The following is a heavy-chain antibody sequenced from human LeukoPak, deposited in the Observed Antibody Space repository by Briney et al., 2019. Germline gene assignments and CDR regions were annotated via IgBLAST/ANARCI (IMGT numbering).Heavy chain of an antibody. CDR1: GFIFSDSY. CDR2: ISSSDSTI. V-gene: IGHV3-11*01. CDR3: AKGSASSRPYYFDY. J-gene: IGHJ4*02. D-gene: IGHD2-15*01. Sequence: GGSLRLSCATSGFIFSDSYMSWIRQAPGKGLEWISYISSSDSTISYADSVKGRFTISWDNAKKSLYLQMNSLRAEDTAVYYCAKGSASSRPYYFDYWGQGALVTVSS.